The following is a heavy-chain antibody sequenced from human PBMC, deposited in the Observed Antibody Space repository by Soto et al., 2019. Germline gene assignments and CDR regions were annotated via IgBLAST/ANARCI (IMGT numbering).Heavy chain of an antibody. J-gene: IGHJ6*02. CDR2: SGTAGDT. D-gene: IGHD1-26*01. CDR3: ARGEVVGAIADGGMDV. Sequence: EVQLLESGGGLVPPGGSLRLSCAASGFTFSSYDMHWVRQATGKGLEWVSASGTAGDTYYTGSVKGRFTISRENAKNSLDRQMNSLRAGDTAVYYCARGEVVGAIADGGMDVWGQGTTVTVSS. CDR1: GFTFSSYD. V-gene: IGHV3-13*01.